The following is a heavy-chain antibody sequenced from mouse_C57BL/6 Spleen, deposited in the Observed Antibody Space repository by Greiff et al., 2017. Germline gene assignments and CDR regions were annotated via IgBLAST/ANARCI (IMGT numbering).Heavy chain of an antibody. V-gene: IGHV1-72*01. Sequence: QVQLQQPGAELVKPGASVKLSCKASGYTFTSYWMHWVKQRPGRGLEWIGRIDPSSGGTKYNEKFKSKATLTVDTPSSTAYMQLSSLTSEDSAVYYCARSGYDPAWFAYWGQGTLVTVSA. CDR2: IDPSSGGT. J-gene: IGHJ3*01. CDR1: GYTFTSYW. D-gene: IGHD2-2*01. CDR3: ARSGYDPAWFAY.